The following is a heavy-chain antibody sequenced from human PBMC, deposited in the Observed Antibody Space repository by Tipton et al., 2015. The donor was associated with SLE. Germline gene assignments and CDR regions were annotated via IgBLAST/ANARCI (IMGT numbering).Heavy chain of an antibody. CDR1: GGSISSSSYY. D-gene: IGHD3-9*01. Sequence: LTCTVSGGSISSSSYYWGWIRQPPGKGLEWIGSLFYGGSTSYTPIGSIYYSGSTSYNPSLKSRVTMSVDTSNSQFSLTLNSVTAADTAVYYCARDSERIDWLSEGYYYYYMDVWGKGTTVTVSS. V-gene: IGHV4-39*07. J-gene: IGHJ6*03. CDR2: LFYGGSTSYTPIGSIYYSGST. CDR3: ARDSERIDWLSEGYYYYYMDV.